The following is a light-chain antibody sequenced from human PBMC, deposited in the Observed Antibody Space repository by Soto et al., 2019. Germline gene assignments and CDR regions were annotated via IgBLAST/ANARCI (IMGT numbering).Light chain of an antibody. CDR2: DVS. Sequence: QSVLTQPASVSGSPGQSITIFCTGTSSDVGGYNYVSWYQQHPGKASKLMIYDVSNRPSGVSNRFSGSKSGNTASLTISGLQAEDEADYYCSSYTSSSTLYVFGTGTKVTVL. J-gene: IGLJ1*01. CDR1: SSDVGGYNY. CDR3: SSYTSSSTLYV. V-gene: IGLV2-14*01.